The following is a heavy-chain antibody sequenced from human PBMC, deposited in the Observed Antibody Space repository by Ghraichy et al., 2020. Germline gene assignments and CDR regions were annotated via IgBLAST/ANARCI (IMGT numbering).Heavy chain of an antibody. D-gene: IGHD2-15*01. V-gene: IGHV3-23*01. CDR1: GFTFSSYV. CDR2: ISANGGST. CDR3: AKAWGFCSGGTCPSYNWFVP. Sequence: GGSLRLSCAASGFTFSSYVMSWVRQAPGKGLEWVSSISANGGSTYYADSVKGRFIISRDNSKDTLYLLMNSVRAEDAATYYCAKAWGFCSGGTCPSYNWFVPWGQGTLVTVSS. J-gene: IGHJ5*02.